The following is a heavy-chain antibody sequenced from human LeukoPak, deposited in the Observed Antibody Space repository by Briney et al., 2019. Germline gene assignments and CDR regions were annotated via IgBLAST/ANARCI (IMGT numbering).Heavy chain of an antibody. D-gene: IGHD6-13*01. Sequence: GGSPRLSCAASGFTFSNYALHWVRQAPGKGLEYVSAISSNGGRTYYANSVKGRFTISRDNSKNTLYLQMGSLRDEDMAVYYCARAPESSSWYYFDYWGQGTLVTVSS. CDR1: GFTFSNYA. CDR3: ARAPESSSWYYFDY. J-gene: IGHJ4*02. CDR2: ISSNGGRT. V-gene: IGHV3-64*01.